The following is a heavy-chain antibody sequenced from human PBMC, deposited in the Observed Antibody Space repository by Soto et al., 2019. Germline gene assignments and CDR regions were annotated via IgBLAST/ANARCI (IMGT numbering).Heavy chain of an antibody. CDR3: ARGLHSSGWYEDY. CDR1: GFTFSSHG. Sequence: QVQLVESGGGVVQPGTSLRLSCAASGFTFSSHGMHWVRQAPGKGLEWVAVIWYDGTDVKYADSVKGRFITSRDNSKNTLYPRTNSLRVEDTAVYYCARGLHSSGWYEDYWGQGTLVTVSS. CDR2: IWYDGTDV. D-gene: IGHD6-19*01. J-gene: IGHJ4*02. V-gene: IGHV3-33*01.